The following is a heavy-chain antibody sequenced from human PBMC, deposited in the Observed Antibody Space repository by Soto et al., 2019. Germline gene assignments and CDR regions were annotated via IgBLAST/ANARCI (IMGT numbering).Heavy chain of an antibody. J-gene: IGHJ6*02. CDR3: ARAGIVVVAATQGYYYYGMDV. CDR2: IIPIFGTA. D-gene: IGHD2-15*01. CDR1: GGTFSSYA. Sequence: SVKVSCKASGGTFSSYAISWVRQAPGQGLEWMGGIIPIFGTANYAQKFQGRVTITADESTSTAYMELSSLRSEDTAVYYCARAGIVVVAATQGYYYYGMDVWGQGTTVTVSS. V-gene: IGHV1-69*13.